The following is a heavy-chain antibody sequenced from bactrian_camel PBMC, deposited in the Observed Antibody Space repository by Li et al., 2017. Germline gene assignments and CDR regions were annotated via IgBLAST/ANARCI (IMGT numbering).Heavy chain of an antibody. CDR2: IYIAFRPDDQRT. CDR1: GYTYSSIC. Sequence: HVQLVESGGGAVMAGGSLRLSCAASGYTYSSICMGWFRQAPGKEREAVANIYIAFRPDDQRTYYADSVKGRFPISPGNATNTVSLQMNSLKPEDTAMYYCAADRMACLRPSVQLAAWNLWGQGTQVTVSS. J-gene: IGHJ4*01. CDR3: AADRMACLRPSVQLAAWNL. V-gene: IGHV3S1*01.